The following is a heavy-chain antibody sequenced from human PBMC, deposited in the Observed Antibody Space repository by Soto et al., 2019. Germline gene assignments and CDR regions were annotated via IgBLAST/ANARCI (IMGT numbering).Heavy chain of an antibody. Sequence: GASVKVSCKASGYTFTSYAMPLVRQAPGKRLEWMGWINAGNGNTKYSQKFQGRVTITRDTSASTAYMELSSLRSEDTAVYYCAITAGYYYYGMDVWGQGTTVTVSS. D-gene: IGHD3-10*01. CDR2: INAGNGNT. CDR3: AITAGYYYYGMDV. V-gene: IGHV1-3*01. J-gene: IGHJ6*02. CDR1: GYTFTSYA.